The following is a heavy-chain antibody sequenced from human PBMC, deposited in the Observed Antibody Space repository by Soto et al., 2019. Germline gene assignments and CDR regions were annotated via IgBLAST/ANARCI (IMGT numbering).Heavy chain of an antibody. CDR2: ISAYNGNT. V-gene: IGHV1-18*03. J-gene: IGHJ6*02. Sequence: QVQLVQSGAEVKKPGASVKVSCKASGYTFTSYGISWVRQAPGQGLEWMGWISAYNGNTNYAQKLQGRVTMTTDTSTSTAYMELMILRSDEMAVYYWARDGYSSSWYREGGRYGMDVWCQGTTV. CDR1: GYTFTSYG. CDR3: ARDGYSSSWYREGGRYGMDV. D-gene: IGHD6-13*01.